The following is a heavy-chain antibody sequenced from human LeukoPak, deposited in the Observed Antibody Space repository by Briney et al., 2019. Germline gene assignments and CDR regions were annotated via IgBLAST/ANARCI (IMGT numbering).Heavy chain of an antibody. Sequence: ASVKVSCKASGYTFTGYYVHWVRQAPGQGLEWMGWINPNSGGTNYAQKFQGRVTMTRDTSISTAYMELSRLRSDDTAVYYCARIPRYPIIRAFDIWGQGTMVTVSS. CDR1: GYTFTGYY. CDR3: ARIPRYPIIRAFDI. D-gene: IGHD1-1*01. J-gene: IGHJ3*02. V-gene: IGHV1-2*02. CDR2: INPNSGGT.